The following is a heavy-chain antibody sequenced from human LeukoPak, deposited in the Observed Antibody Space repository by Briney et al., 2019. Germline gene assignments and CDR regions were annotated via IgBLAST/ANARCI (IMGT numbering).Heavy chain of an antibody. CDR3: ESDQDSSGWSRYYLDY. D-gene: IGHD6-19*01. CDR2: TYYRSKWYN. V-gene: IGHV6-1*01. J-gene: IGHJ4*02. Sequence: SQTLSLTCAISGDSVSCNSAAWNWISQSPSRGLEWLGRTYYRSKWYNDYAVSVKSRITINPDTSKNQFSLQLNSVTPEDTAVYYCESDQDSSGWSRYYLDYWGQGHLITVSA. CDR1: GDSVSCNSAA.